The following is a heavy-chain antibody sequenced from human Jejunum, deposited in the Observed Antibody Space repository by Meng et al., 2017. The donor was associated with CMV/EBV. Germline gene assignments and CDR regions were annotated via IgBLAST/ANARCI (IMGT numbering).Heavy chain of an antibody. CDR1: GFTFSNYG. J-gene: IGHJ4*02. CDR3: AKDVGY. Sequence: QVRLVESGGGVVQPGGSLRLSCAASGFTFSNYGIPWVRQASGKGLEWVAFIEHDGSNKYYADSVKGRFTISRDNSKNTLYLQMNSLRVEDTAVYYCAKDVGYWGQGTLVTVSS. CDR2: IEHDGSNK. D-gene: IGHD1-26*01. V-gene: IGHV3-30*02.